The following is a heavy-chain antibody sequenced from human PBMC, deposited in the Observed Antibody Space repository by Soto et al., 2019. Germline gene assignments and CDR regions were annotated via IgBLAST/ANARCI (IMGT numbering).Heavy chain of an antibody. V-gene: IGHV1-18*01. D-gene: IGHD3-16*02. CDR2: ISAYNGNT. Sequence: ASVKVSCKASGYTFTSYGISWVRQAPGQGLEWMGWISAYNGNTNYAQKVQGRVTMTTDTSTSTAYMELRSLRSDDTAVYYCARVRWTVDYDYVWGSYRENLLTPTNWFDPWGQGTLVTVSS. CDR3: ARVRWTVDYDYVWGSYRENLLTPTNWFDP. CDR1: GYTFTSYG. J-gene: IGHJ5*02.